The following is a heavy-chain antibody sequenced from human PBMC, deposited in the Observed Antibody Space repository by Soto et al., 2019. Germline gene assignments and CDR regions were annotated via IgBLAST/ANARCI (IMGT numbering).Heavy chain of an antibody. CDR2: ISYDGSNK. D-gene: IGHD3-22*01. CDR3: AKDRSRYYDSSGYNH. V-gene: IGHV3-30*18. CDR1: GFTFSDYG. J-gene: IGHJ5*02. Sequence: QVQLVESGGGVVQPGRSLRLSCAASGFTFSDYGMHWVRQAPGKGLEWVAVISYDGSNKYYADSVKDRFTISRDNSENTFYLQMNSLRAEDTAVYYCAKDRSRYYDSSGYNHWGQGTLVTVSS.